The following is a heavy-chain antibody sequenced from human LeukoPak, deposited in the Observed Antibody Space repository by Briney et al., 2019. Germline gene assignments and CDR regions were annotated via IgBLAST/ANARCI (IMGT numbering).Heavy chain of an antibody. V-gene: IGHV3-21*01. Sequence: GGSPRLSCAASGVTSSTYSMNWGRQAPGEGLGWGSSIISSSSFMYYGDSVKGRFSISRDNAKNSLYLQMNSLRAEDTAVYYCARGYCSSSSCYLDAFDIWGQGTMVTVSS. D-gene: IGHD2-2*01. CDR2: IISSSSFM. J-gene: IGHJ3*02. CDR3: ARGYCSSSSCYLDAFDI. CDR1: GVTSSTYS.